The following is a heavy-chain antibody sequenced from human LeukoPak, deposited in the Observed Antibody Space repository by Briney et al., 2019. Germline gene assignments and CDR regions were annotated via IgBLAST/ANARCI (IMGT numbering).Heavy chain of an antibody. J-gene: IGHJ4*02. CDR3: ARVVGYRRSSWVDY. CDR2: IYHSGST. D-gene: IGHD6-13*01. V-gene: IGHV4-30-2*01. Sequence: SETLSLTCAVSGGSISSGGYSWSWIRQPPGKGLEWIGYIYHSGSTYYNPSLKSRVTISVDRSKNQFSLKLSSVTAADTAVYHCARVVGYRRSSWVDYWGQGTLDTVSS. CDR1: GGSISSGGYS.